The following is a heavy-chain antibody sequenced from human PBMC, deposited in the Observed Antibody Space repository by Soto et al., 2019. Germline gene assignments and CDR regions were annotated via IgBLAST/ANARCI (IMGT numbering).Heavy chain of an antibody. J-gene: IGHJ2*01. Sequence: EVQLLESGGGLVQPGGSLRLSCAASGFTFSSYAISWVRQAPGKGLEWVSVISDSGGNTHYADSVQGRFTISRDNSKNTLYLHMDSLRVEDTAVYYCARGLGYCSGGTCYRYFDPWGRGTLVTVSS. CDR3: ARGLGYCSGGTCYRYFDP. V-gene: IGHV3-23*01. CDR2: ISDSGGNT. CDR1: GFTFSSYA. D-gene: IGHD2-15*01.